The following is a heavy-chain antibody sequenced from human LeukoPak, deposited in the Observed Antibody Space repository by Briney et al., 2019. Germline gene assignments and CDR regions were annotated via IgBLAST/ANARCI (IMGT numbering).Heavy chain of an antibody. CDR1: GGTFSSYA. Sequence: ASVKVSCKASGGTFSSYAISWVRQAPGQGLEWMGGIIPIFGTANYAQKFQGRVTITADESTSTAYMELSSLRSEDTAVYYCARGEYYYDSSGYWVLDYWGQGTLVTVSS. V-gene: IGHV1-69*01. J-gene: IGHJ4*02. D-gene: IGHD3-22*01. CDR2: IIPIFGTA. CDR3: ARGEYYYDSSGYWVLDY.